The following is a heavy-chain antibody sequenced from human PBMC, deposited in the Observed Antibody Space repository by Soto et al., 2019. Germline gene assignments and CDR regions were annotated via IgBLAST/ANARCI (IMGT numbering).Heavy chain of an antibody. J-gene: IGHJ4*02. CDR1: GFTFSSYA. CDR3: AKDSRYCSGGSCYPRSDD. D-gene: IGHD2-15*01. Sequence: EVQLLESGGGLVQPGGSLRLSCAASGFTFSSYAMSWVRQAPGKGLEWVSAISGSGGSTYYADSVKGRFTISRDNSKNTLYLQLICLRAEDTAVYYCAKDSRYCSGGSCYPRSDDWGQGTLVTVSS. CDR2: ISGSGGST. V-gene: IGHV3-23*01.